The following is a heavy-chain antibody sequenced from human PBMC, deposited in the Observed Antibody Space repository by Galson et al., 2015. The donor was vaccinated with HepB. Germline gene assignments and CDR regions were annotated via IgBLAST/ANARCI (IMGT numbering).Heavy chain of an antibody. D-gene: IGHD6-6*01. CDR3: ARDLTRFMQYSSSSFGRTKKYNSDAFDI. CDR2: ISSSSSTI. CDR1: GFTFSSYS. V-gene: IGHV3-48*02. J-gene: IGHJ3*02. Sequence: SLRLSCAASGFTFSSYSMNWVRQAPGKGLEWVSYISSSSSTIYYADSVKGRFTISRDNAKNSLYLQMNSLRDEDTAVYYCARDLTRFMQYSSSSFGRTKKYNSDAFDIWGQGTMVTVSS.